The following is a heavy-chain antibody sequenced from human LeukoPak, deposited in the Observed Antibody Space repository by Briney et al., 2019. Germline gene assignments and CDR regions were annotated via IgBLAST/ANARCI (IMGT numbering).Heavy chain of an antibody. CDR3: AKVVGTSSDAFDI. J-gene: IGHJ3*02. Sequence: GGSLRLSCAASGFTFTNYGMNWARQAPGKGLEWVSAISGSGGSTYYAGSVKGRFTISRDNSKNTLYLQMNSLRAEDTAVYYCAKVVGTSSDAFDIWGQGTMVTVSS. CDR2: ISGSGGST. CDR1: GFTFTNYG. D-gene: IGHD1-26*01. V-gene: IGHV3-23*01.